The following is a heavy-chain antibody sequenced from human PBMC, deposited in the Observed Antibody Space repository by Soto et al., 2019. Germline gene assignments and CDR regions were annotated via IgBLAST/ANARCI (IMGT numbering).Heavy chain of an antibody. D-gene: IGHD3-22*01. V-gene: IGHV3-48*01. CDR1: GFTFSTYS. J-gene: IGHJ4*02. CDR3: AIPTYYYDSSGPTGY. Sequence: PGGSLRLSCAASGFTFSTYSMSWVRQAPGKGLEWVSYISSSSSTIFYTDSVKGRFTVSRDNAKNSLYLQMNSLRVEDTAVYYCAIPTYYYDSSGPTGYWGQGTRVTVAS. CDR2: ISSSSSTI.